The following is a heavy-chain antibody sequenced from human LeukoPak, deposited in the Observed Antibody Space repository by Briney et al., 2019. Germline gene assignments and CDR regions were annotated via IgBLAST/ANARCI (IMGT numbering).Heavy chain of an antibody. J-gene: IGHJ6*03. CDR3: AKGVIYVILTGYPLEDYYYMDV. CDR2: ISGSGGST. Sequence: GGSLRLSCAASGFTFSSYAMSWVRQAPGKGLEWVSAISGSGGSTYYADSVKGRFTISRDNSKNTLYLQMNSLRAEDTAVYYCAKGVIYVILTGYPLEDYYYMDVWGKGTTVTVSS. V-gene: IGHV3-23*01. CDR1: GFTFSSYA. D-gene: IGHD3-9*01.